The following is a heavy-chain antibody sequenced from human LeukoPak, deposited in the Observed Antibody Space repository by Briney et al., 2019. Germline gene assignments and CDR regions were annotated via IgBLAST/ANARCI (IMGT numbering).Heavy chain of an antibody. Sequence: GGSLRLSCAASGFTFSSYWMNWVRQAPGKGLVWVSRIASDGSSTTYADSVKGRFSISRDNAQNTLYLQMNSLRVEDTAVYYCARGRPHGNDYWGQGTLVTVSS. CDR3: ARGRPHGNDY. V-gene: IGHV3-74*01. CDR2: IASDGSST. CDR1: GFTFSSYW. J-gene: IGHJ4*02. D-gene: IGHD4-23*01.